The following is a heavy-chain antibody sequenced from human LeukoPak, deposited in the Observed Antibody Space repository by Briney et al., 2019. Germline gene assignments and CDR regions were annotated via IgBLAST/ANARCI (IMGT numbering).Heavy chain of an antibody. CDR2: IYYSGST. D-gene: IGHD3-16*02. V-gene: IGHV4-4*02. CDR1: GFTFSVSW. Sequence: GSLRLSCAASGFTFSVSWMSWVRQPPGKGLEWIGNIYYSGSTYYNPSLESRVTMSLDTSKNQFSLKLSSVTAADTAVYYCARDENGYVWGSFRAWGQGTLVTVSS. CDR3: ARDENGYVWGSFRA. J-gene: IGHJ5*02.